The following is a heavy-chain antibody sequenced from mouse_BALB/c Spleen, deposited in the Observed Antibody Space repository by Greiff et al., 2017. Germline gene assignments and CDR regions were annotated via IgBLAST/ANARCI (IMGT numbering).Heavy chain of an antibody. D-gene: IGHD1-1*01. CDR1: GYTFTSYY. CDR2: IYPGNVNT. CDR3: ARREDYYGYAMDY. V-gene: IGHV1S56*01. J-gene: IGHJ4*01. Sequence: QVQLQQSGPELVKPGASVRISCKASGYTFTSYYTHWVKQRPGQGLEWIGWIYPGNVNTKYNEKFKGKATLTADKSSSTAYMQLSSLTSEDSAVYFCARREDYYGYAMDYWGQGTSVTVSS.